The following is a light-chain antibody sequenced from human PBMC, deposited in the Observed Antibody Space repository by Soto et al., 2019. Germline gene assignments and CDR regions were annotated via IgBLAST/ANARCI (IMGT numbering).Light chain of an antibody. CDR1: SSNIGGNF. V-gene: IGLV1-47*01. CDR2: MNN. Sequence: QPVLTQPPSASGTPGQTVTISCSGSSSNIGGNFVSWYQHVPGTAPKVLIFMNNQRPSGVPDRFSGSKSGTSASLAISWLRSEDESDYYCAAWDDSLEGVLFGGGTKLTVL. J-gene: IGLJ2*01. CDR3: AAWDDSLEGVL.